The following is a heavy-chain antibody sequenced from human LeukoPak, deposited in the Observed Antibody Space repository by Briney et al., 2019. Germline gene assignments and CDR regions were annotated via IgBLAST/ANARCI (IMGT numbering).Heavy chain of an antibody. Sequence: SETLSLTCTVSGSSISSGVYYWSWIRQPPGKGLEWIGYIYYSGSTNYNPSLKSRVTISVDTSKNQFSLKLSSVTAADTAVYYCARGSSSFDYWGQGALVTVSS. CDR1: GSSISSGVYY. D-gene: IGHD6-13*01. V-gene: IGHV4-61*08. J-gene: IGHJ4*02. CDR2: IYYSGST. CDR3: ARGSSSFDY.